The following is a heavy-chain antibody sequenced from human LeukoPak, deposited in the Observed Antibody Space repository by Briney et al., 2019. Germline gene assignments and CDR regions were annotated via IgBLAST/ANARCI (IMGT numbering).Heavy chain of an antibody. CDR3: ARDGQPGAHYGLKSHGFDS. CDR2: INPSGGSA. Sequence: ASVKVSCKASGYTFTTYYMHWVRHAPGQGLEWMGIINPSGGSATYAQNFQGRVTMTRDTSTTTVYMELSSLRSEDTAVYYCARDGQPGAHYGLKSHGFDSWGQGTLVTVSS. V-gene: IGHV1-46*01. J-gene: IGHJ4*02. D-gene: IGHD3-10*01. CDR1: GYTFTTYY.